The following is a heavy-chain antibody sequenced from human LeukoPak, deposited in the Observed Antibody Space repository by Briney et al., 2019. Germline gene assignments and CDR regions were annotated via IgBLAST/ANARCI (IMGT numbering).Heavy chain of an antibody. CDR3: VGSSSGDAFDI. D-gene: IGHD6-6*01. Sequence: VSVTVSCTASGYTFTIYAMHWVCQAPGQRLEWMGWINAGNGNTKYSQKFQGRVTITRDTSASTAYMELSSLRSEDTAVYYCVGSSSGDAFDIWGQGTMVTVSS. J-gene: IGHJ3*02. CDR1: GYTFTIYA. CDR2: INAGNGNT. V-gene: IGHV1-3*01.